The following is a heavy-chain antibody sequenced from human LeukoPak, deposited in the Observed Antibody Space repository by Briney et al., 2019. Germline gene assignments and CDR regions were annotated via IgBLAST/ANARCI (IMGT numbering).Heavy chain of an antibody. CDR3: ARPLYDSSGYYPYYYYYYMDV. J-gene: IGHJ6*03. CDR1: GYTFTSYA. V-gene: IGHV7-4-1*02. D-gene: IGHD3-22*01. Sequence: ASVKVSCKTSGYTFTSYAMNWVRQAPGQGLEWMGWINTNTGNPTYAQGFTGRFVFSLDTSVCTAYLQISSLKAEDTAVYYCARPLYDSSGYYPYYYYYYMDVWGKGTTVTVSS. CDR2: INTNTGNP.